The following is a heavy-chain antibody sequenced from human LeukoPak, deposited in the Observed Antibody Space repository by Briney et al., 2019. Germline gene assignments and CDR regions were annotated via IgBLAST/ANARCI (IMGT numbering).Heavy chain of an antibody. D-gene: IGHD3-16*02. Sequence: ASVKVSCKASGYTFTSYYMHWVRQAPGQGLEWMGIINSSGGSTSYAQKFQGRVTMTRDTSTSTVYMELSSLRSEDTAVYYCARGKGGVIVDAPVDYWGQGTLVTVSS. V-gene: IGHV1-46*01. CDR2: INSSGGST. CDR3: ARGKGGVIVDAPVDY. CDR1: GYTFTSYY. J-gene: IGHJ4*02.